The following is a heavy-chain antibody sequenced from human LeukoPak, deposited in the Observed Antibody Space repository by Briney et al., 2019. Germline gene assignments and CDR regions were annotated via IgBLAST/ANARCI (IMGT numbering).Heavy chain of an antibody. J-gene: IGHJ4*02. Sequence: GGSLRLSCAASGFTFSNYWMSWVRQTPGKGLEWVANIKEDGSDKYYVDSLKGRFTISRDNAKNSLYLQMNSLRAEDTAVYYCAKDRARQAYWGQGTLVTVSS. CDR2: IKEDGSDK. CDR1: GFTFSNYW. V-gene: IGHV3-7*03. CDR3: AKDRARQAY.